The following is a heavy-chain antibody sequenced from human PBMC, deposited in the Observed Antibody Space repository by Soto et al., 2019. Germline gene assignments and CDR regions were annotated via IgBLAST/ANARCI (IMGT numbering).Heavy chain of an antibody. J-gene: IGHJ4*02. CDR2: ISGSGGST. CDR1: GFTFSSYA. D-gene: IGHD6-13*01. Sequence: EVQLLESGGGLVQPGGSLRLSCAASGFTFSSYAMSWVRQAPGKGLEWVSAISGSGGSTYYADSVKGRFTISRDNSKNTLYLQMNSLRAEDTAVYYCAKVEGIAAAGTGSLGEDYWGQGTLVTVSS. V-gene: IGHV3-23*01. CDR3: AKVEGIAAAGTGSLGEDY.